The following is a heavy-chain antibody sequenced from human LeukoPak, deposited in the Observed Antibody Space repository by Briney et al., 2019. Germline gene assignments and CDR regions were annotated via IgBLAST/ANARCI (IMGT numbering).Heavy chain of an antibody. V-gene: IGHV3-11*01. D-gene: IGHD3-10*01. Sequence: GGSLRLSCAASEFTFSDYYMSWIRQAPGKGLEWVSYISSSGSTIYYADSVKGRFTISRDHAKNSLYLQMTSLRAEDTAVYYCARLSPGGSGGYYPHAFDIWGQGTMVTVSS. CDR2: ISSSGSTI. CDR3: ARLSPGGSGGYYPHAFDI. J-gene: IGHJ3*02. CDR1: EFTFSDYY.